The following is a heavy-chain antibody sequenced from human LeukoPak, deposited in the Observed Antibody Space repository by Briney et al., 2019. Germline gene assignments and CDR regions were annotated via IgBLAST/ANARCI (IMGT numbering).Heavy chain of an antibody. CDR1: GFTFSSYA. V-gene: IGHV3-30*18. J-gene: IGHJ4*02. CDR3: AKGRGYCSGGSCYHDY. Sequence: GGSPRLSCAASGFTFSSYAMSWVRQAPGKGLEWVAVISYDGSNKYYADSVKGRFTISRDNSKNTLYLQMNSLRAEDTAVYYCAKGRGYCSGGSCYHDYWGQGTLVTVSS. CDR2: ISYDGSNK. D-gene: IGHD2-15*01.